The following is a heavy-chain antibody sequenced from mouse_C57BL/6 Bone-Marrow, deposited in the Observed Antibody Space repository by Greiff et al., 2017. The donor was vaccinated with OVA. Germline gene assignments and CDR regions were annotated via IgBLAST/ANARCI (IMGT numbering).Heavy chain of an antibody. J-gene: IGHJ3*01. V-gene: IGHV1-39*01. CDR1: GYSFTDYI. D-gene: IGHD2-3*01. CDR3: YDGPDGFAY. CDR2: INPNYGTT. Sequence: VHVKQSGPELVKPGASVKISCKASGYSFTDYIMNWVKQSNGKSLEWIGVINPNYGTTSYNQKFKGKATLTVDQSASTAYMQLNSLTSEDSAGYYCYDGPDGFAYWGQGTLVTVSA.